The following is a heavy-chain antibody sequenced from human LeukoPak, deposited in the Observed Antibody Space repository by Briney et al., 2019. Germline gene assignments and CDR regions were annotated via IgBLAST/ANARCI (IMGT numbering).Heavy chain of an antibody. V-gene: IGHV3-74*01. J-gene: IGHJ4*02. D-gene: IGHD3-16*01. Sequence: GGSLRLSCAASGFTFDTYWMHWVRQAPGKGLVWVSRLDTDGTDTAYADSVKGRFTISRDNAKNTLYLQMNSLRAEDTAVYYCARPRAYDSRDLDYWGQGTLVTVSS. CDR2: LDTDGTDT. CDR3: ARPRAYDSRDLDY. CDR1: GFTFDTYW.